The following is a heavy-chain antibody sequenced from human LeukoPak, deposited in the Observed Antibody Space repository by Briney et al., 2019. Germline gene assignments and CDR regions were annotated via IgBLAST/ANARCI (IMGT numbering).Heavy chain of an antibody. D-gene: IGHD3-16*01. CDR3: AKDRRGLANLDY. CDR1: GFTFSSSA. J-gene: IGHJ4*02. Sequence: GGSLRLSCAAPGFTFSSSAMSWVRQAPGKGLEWVSGISGSGGSTYYADSVKGRFTISRDNSKNTLYLQMNSLRAEDTAVYYCAKDRRGLANLDYWGQGTLVTVSS. CDR2: ISGSGGST. V-gene: IGHV3-23*01.